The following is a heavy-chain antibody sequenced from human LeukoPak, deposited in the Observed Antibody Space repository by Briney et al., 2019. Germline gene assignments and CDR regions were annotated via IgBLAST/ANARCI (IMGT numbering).Heavy chain of an antibody. CDR3: ASSYVSYYDSSGYEVPIDY. CDR1: GGTFSSYA. CDR2: IIPIFGTA. Sequence: SVKVSCKASGGTFSSYAISWVRQAPGQGLEWMGRIIPIFGTANYAQKFQGRVTITTDESTSTAYMELSSQRSEDTAVYYCASSYVSYYDSSGYEVPIDYWGQGTLVTVSS. J-gene: IGHJ4*02. D-gene: IGHD3-22*01. V-gene: IGHV1-69*05.